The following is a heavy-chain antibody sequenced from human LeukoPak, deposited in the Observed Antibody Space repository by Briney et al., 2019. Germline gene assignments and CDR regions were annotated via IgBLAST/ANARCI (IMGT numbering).Heavy chain of an antibody. CDR2: IIPIFGTA. Sequence: SVKVSCKASGGTFSSYAISWVRQAPGQGLEWMGRIIPIFGTANYAQKFQGRVTITTDESTSTAYMELSSLRSEDTAVYYCARGSRQWLVQLDYWGQGTLVTVSS. J-gene: IGHJ4*02. V-gene: IGHV1-69*05. D-gene: IGHD6-19*01. CDR3: ARGSRQWLVQLDY. CDR1: GGTFSSYA.